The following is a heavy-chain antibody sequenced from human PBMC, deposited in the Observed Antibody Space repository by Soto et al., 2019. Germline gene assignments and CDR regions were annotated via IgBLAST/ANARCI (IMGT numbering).Heavy chain of an antibody. D-gene: IGHD6-13*01. CDR1: GVTFSSYA. CDR3: AKELGVYGSSWLGTYYYYGMDV. V-gene: IGHV3-23*01. CDR2: ISGSGGST. J-gene: IGHJ6*02. Sequence: GGSLRLSCAASGVTFSSYAMIWVRQAPGKGLEWVSAISGSGGSTYYADSVKGRFTISRDNSKNTLYLQMNSLRAEDTAVYYCAKELGVYGSSWLGTYYYYGMDVWGQGTTVTVSS.